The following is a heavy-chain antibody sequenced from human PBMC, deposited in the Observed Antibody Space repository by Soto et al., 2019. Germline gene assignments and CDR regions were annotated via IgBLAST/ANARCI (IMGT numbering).Heavy chain of an antibody. D-gene: IGHD3-22*01. CDR2: IYPGDSDT. Sequence: GESLKISCKGSGYSFTIYCIGWVLQMPWKGLEWMGIIYPGDSDTRYSPSFQGQVTISADKSISTAYLQWSSLKASDTAMYYCARSGTYYYDSSGYYSRDAFDIWGQGTMVTVSS. CDR1: GYSFTIYC. CDR3: ARSGTYYYDSSGYYSRDAFDI. J-gene: IGHJ3*02. V-gene: IGHV5-51*01.